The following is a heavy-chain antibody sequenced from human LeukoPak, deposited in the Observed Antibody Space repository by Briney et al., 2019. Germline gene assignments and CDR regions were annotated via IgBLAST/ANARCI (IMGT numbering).Heavy chain of an antibody. D-gene: IGHD6-13*01. J-gene: IGHJ6*02. V-gene: IGHV1-3*01. CDR3: ARDLGSSSWLGHYYYYGMDV. CDR1: GYTFTGYY. CDR2: INAGNGNT. Sequence: ASVKVSCKASGYTFTGYYMHWVRQAPGQRLEWMGWINAGNGNTKYSQKFQGRVTITGDTSASTAYMELSSLRSEDTAVYYCARDLGSSSWLGHYYYYGMDVWGQGTTVTVSS.